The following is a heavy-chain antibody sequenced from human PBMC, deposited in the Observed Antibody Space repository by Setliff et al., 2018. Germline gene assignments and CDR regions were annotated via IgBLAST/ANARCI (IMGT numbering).Heavy chain of an antibody. CDR1: GGMSGTYS. Sequence: GASVKVSCKASGGMSGTYSISWVRQAPGQGLEWIGAIIPIFGTPNYAQNFQDRVTITADISTTTVFMEMSSLRSDDTAVYYCARDGAYCSGGSCYSFDYCGPGTPVTVSS. D-gene: IGHD2-15*01. V-gene: IGHV1-69*06. CDR2: IIPIFGTP. CDR3: ARDGAYCSGGSCYSFDY. J-gene: IGHJ4*02.